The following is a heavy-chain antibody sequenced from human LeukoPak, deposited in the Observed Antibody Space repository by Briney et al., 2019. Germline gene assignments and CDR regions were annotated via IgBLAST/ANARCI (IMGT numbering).Heavy chain of an antibody. CDR3: ARHRKAPIAVAGNSAFDI. D-gene: IGHD6-19*01. J-gene: IGHJ3*02. Sequence: SETLSLTRTVSGGPISSSGYYWGWIRQPPGKGLEWIGSIYYSGSTYYNPSLKSRVTISVDTSKNQFSLKLSSVTAADTAVYYCARHRKAPIAVAGNSAFDIWGQGTMVTVSS. CDR2: IYYSGST. V-gene: IGHV4-39*01. CDR1: GGPISSSGYY.